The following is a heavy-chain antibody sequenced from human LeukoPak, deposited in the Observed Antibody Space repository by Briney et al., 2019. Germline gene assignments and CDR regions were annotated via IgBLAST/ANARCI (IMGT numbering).Heavy chain of an antibody. CDR2: IRYDVNNK. CDR1: GFTFSTYG. Sequence: PGGSLRLSCAASGFTFSTYGFHWVRQAPGKGLQWVAFIRYDVNNKYYEDSVKGRFTISRDNSKNTLYLQMNRLRVEDTAVYYCARDIGPLDYWGQGTLVTGSS. CDR3: ARDIGPLDY. J-gene: IGHJ4*02. D-gene: IGHD2-15*01. V-gene: IGHV3-30*02.